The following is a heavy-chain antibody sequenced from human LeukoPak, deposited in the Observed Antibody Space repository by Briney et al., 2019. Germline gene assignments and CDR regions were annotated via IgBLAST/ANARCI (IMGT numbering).Heavy chain of an antibody. CDR3: AGDTHSSSWYDH. CDR1: GFTVSSIY. D-gene: IGHD6-19*01. CDR2: IYSDGNT. J-gene: IGHJ5*02. Sequence: AGGSLRLSCAVSGFTVSSIYMTWVRQAPGKGLEWVSSIYSDGNTYYADSVKGRFTLSRDSSRNTLYLQMNDLRVEDTAVYYCAGDTHSSSWYDHWGQRTLVTVSS. V-gene: IGHV3-53*01.